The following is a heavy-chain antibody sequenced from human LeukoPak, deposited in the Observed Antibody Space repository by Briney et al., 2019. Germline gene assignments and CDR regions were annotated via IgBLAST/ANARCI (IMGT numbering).Heavy chain of an antibody. J-gene: IGHJ4*02. V-gene: IGHV3-23*01. Sequence: GGSLRLSCAASGFTLSTYAMSWVRQTPGKGLEWVAATSSSDAGTYHADSVRGRFTISRDNSKNTLYLQMNSLRAEDAAVYFCAKRHSSGWYYFDYWGQGTLVTVSS. CDR2: TSSSDAGT. D-gene: IGHD6-19*01. CDR3: AKRHSSGWYYFDY. CDR1: GFTLSTYA.